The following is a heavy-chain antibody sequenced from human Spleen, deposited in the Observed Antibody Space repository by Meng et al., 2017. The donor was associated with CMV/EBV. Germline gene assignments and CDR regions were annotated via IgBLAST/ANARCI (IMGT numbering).Heavy chain of an antibody. J-gene: IGHJ4*02. CDR1: GGSFSGYY. CDR2: INHTGST. Sequence: SETLSLTCAVHGGSFSGYYWSWIRQPPGKGLEWIAEINHTGSTNYNPSLKSRVTISVDTSKNQFSLKLSSVTAADTAVYYCASYGETTYYFDYWGQGTLVTVSS. D-gene: IGHD4-17*01. V-gene: IGHV4-34*01. CDR3: ASYGETTYYFDY.